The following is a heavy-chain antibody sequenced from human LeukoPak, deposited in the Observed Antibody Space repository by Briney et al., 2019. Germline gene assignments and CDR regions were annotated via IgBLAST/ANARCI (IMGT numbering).Heavy chain of an antibody. J-gene: IGHJ4*02. Sequence: PAASVKVSCKASGNTFGGYYIHWVRQAPGQGLEWMGWINPKSGGTNYAQKFQGRVTMTRDTSISTAYMELRRLRSDDTAVYHRASVKMGPEGFFDSWGQGTLVTVSS. CDR1: GNTFGGYY. D-gene: IGHD1-14*01. CDR3: ASVKMGPEGFFDS. V-gene: IGHV1-2*02. CDR2: INPKSGGT.